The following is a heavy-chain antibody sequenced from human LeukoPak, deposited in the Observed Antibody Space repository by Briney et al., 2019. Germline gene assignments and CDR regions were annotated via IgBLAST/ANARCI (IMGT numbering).Heavy chain of an antibody. CDR1: GYSISSAYY. D-gene: IGHD3-22*01. V-gene: IGHV4-38-2*02. Sequence: SETLSLTCTVSGYSISSAYYWGWIRQPPGKGLEWIGTMYQTGITYYKPSLKSRVTISVDTSKNQFSLKLSSVTAADTAVYYCAREGTYYYDSSGYYYDFDYWGQGTLVTVSS. CDR3: AREGTYYYDSSGYYYDFDY. J-gene: IGHJ4*02. CDR2: MYQTGIT.